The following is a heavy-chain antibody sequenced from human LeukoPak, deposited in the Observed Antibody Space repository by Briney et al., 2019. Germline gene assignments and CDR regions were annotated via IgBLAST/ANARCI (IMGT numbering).Heavy chain of an antibody. CDR3: TTDLVS. D-gene: IGHD3-10*01. J-gene: IGHJ4*02. CDR1: GFTFSEAW. V-gene: IGHV3-15*01. Sequence: PGGSLRLSCAGSGFTFSEAWMSWVRQTPGKGLEWLARIKRKSDGETVDYVKPVKGRFSISRDDSKNMLYLQMNSLKTEDTAVYYCTTDLVSWGQGTLVTVSS. CDR2: IKRKSDGETV.